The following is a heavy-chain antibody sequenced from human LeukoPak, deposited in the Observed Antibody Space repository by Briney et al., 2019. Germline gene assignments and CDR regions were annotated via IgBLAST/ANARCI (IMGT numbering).Heavy chain of an antibody. Sequence: SETLSLTCAVYGGSFSGYCCSWIRQPPGKGLEWIGEINHSGSTNYNPSLKSRVTISVDTSKNQFSLKLSSVTAADTAMYYCARAPSSRSFDYWGQGTLVTVSS. CDR3: ARAPSSRSFDY. CDR2: INHSGST. V-gene: IGHV4-34*01. J-gene: IGHJ4*02. CDR1: GGSFSGYC.